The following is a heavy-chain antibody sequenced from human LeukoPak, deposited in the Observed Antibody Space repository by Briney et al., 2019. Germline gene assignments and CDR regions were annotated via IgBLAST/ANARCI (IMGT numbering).Heavy chain of an antibody. V-gene: IGHV1-46*01. D-gene: IGHD3-3*01. CDR1: GYTFTSYY. CDR2: INPSGGST. J-gene: IGHJ4*02. Sequence: ASVKVSFKASGYTFTSYYMHWVRQAPGQGLEWMGIINPSGGSTSYAQKFQGRVTMTRDMSTSTVYMELSSLRSEDTAVYYCARNVRFLEPFDYWGQGTLVTVSS. CDR3: ARNVRFLEPFDY.